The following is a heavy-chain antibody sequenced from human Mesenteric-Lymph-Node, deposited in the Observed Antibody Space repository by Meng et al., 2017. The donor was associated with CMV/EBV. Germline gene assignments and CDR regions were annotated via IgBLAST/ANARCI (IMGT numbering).Heavy chain of an antibody. CDR2: IYYSGGT. V-gene: IGHV4-59*01. D-gene: IGHD2-2*01. Sequence: LSCTVSGGSISSYYWSWIRQPPGKGLEWIGYIYYSGGTNYNPSLKSRVTISVDTSKNQFSLKLSSVTAADTAVYYCARASQDIVVVPAAQYYYYYGMDVWGQGTTVTVSS. J-gene: IGHJ6*02. CDR1: GGSISSYY. CDR3: ARASQDIVVVPAAQYYYYYGMDV.